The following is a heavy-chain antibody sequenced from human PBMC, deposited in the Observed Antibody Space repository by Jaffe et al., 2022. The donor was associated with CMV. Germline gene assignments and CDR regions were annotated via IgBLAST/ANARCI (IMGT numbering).Heavy chain of an antibody. J-gene: IGHJ6*02. V-gene: IGHV3-43*01. CDR1: GFTFDDYT. Sequence: EVQLVESGGVVVQPGGSLRLSCAASGFTFDDYTMHWVRQAPGKGLEWVSLISWDGGSTYYADSVKGRFTISRDNSKNSLYLQMNSLRTEDTALYYCAKDIQDTALSPSTYYYYGMDVWGQGTTVTVSS. CDR3: AKDIQDTALSPSTYYYYGMDV. D-gene: IGHD5-18*01. CDR2: ISWDGGST.